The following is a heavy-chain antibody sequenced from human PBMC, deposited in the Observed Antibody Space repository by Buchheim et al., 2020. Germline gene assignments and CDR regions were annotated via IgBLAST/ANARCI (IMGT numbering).Heavy chain of an antibody. D-gene: IGHD4-23*01. CDR1: GGSISSSNYY. CDR3: ASKVYGGPFDY. Sequence: QLQLQESGPGLVKPSETLSLACTVSGGSISSSNYYWGWIRQPPGKGLEWIGNVYYSGSTYYTPSLKSRVTVSIDTSKNQFSLNLDSVTAADTAVYYCASKVYGGPFDYWGQG. CDR2: VYYSGST. V-gene: IGHV4-39*01. J-gene: IGHJ4*02.